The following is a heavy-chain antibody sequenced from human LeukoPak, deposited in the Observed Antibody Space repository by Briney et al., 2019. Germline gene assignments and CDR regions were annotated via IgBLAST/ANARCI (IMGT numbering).Heavy chain of an antibody. V-gene: IGHV3-23*01. J-gene: IGHJ4*02. CDR2: INWNGGST. D-gene: IGHD1-20*01. CDR3: AKTITGTHDY. Sequence: QPGGSLRLSCAASGLTFSNYAMSWVRQAPGKGLEWVSGINWNGGSTGYADSVKGRFTISRDNSKNTLYLQMNSLRAEDTAVYYCAKTITGTHDYWGQGTLVTVSS. CDR1: GLTFSNYA.